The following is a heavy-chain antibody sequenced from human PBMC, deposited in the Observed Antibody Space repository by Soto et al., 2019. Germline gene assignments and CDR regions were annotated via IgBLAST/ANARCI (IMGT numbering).Heavy chain of an antibody. CDR3: TRAPYSSSSPWFDP. CDR1: GFTFGDYA. D-gene: IGHD6-6*01. Sequence: GGSLRLSCTASGFTFGDYAMSWFRQAPGKGLEWVGFIRSKAYGGTTEYAASVKGRFTISRDDSKRIANLQMKSLKTEKTAVYYCTRAPYSSSSPWFDPWGQGTLVTVSS. CDR2: IRSKAYGGTT. V-gene: IGHV3-49*03. J-gene: IGHJ5*02.